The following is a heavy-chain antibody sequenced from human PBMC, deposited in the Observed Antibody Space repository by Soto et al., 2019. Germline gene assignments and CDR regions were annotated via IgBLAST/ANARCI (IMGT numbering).Heavy chain of an antibody. CDR2: IDPSDSQT. Sequence: GESLNLSCNVSGYSFAGYFITWVRQKPGKGLEWMGRIDPSDSQTYYSPSFRGHVTISVTKSITTVFLQWSSLRASDTAMYYCARQIYDSDTGPNFQYYFDSWGQGTTVNVSS. CDR1: GYSFAGYF. J-gene: IGHJ4*02. D-gene: IGHD3-22*01. V-gene: IGHV5-10-1*01. CDR3: ARQIYDSDTGPNFQYYFDS.